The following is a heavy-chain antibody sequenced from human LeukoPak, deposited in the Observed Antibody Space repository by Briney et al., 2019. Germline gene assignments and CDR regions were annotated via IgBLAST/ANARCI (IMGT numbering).Heavy chain of an antibody. CDR3: ARRRYYDGSGYLE. Sequence: SETLSLTCSVSGDSVSRSDSYWDCIRQPPGKGLEWIGTIYYNGRTYYSPSLKSRVTMSVDPSNNQFSLNLRSVTAADTAVYYCARRRYYDGSGYLEWGQGTLLSVSS. D-gene: IGHD3-22*01. J-gene: IGHJ1*01. CDR1: GDSVSRSDSY. V-gene: IGHV4-39*01. CDR2: IYYNGRT.